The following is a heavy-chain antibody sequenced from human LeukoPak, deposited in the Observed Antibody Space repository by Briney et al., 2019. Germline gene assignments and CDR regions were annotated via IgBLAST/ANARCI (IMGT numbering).Heavy chain of an antibody. CDR2: IIPIFGTA. J-gene: IGHJ5*02. Sequence: SVKVSCKASGGTFSSYAISWVRQAPGQGLEWMGGIIPIFGTANYAQKFQGRVTITADESTSTAYMELSSLRSEDTAVYYCARGRLSPIWFDPWGQGTLVTVSS. CDR1: GGTFSSYA. D-gene: IGHD3-16*02. CDR3: ARGRLSPIWFDP. V-gene: IGHV1-69*13.